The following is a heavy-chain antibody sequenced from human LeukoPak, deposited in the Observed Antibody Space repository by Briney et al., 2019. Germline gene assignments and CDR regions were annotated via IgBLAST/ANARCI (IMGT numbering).Heavy chain of an antibody. V-gene: IGHV4-31*11. CDR3: ASARIRGVIYFDY. J-gene: IGHJ4*02. CDR1: GGSFSGYY. CDR2: IYYSGRT. D-gene: IGHD3-10*01. Sequence: TSETLSLTCAVYGGSFSGYYWSWIRQHPGKGLEWIGYIYYSGRTYYNPSLKSRVTISVDSSKNQFSLKLSSVTAADTAVYYCASARIRGVIYFDYWGQGTLVTVSS.